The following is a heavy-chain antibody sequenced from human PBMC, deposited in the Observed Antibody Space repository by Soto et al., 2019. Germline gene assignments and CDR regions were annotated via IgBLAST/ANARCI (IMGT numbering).Heavy chain of an antibody. Sequence: QVQLVQSGAEVKKPGSSVKVSCKASGGTFSSYAISWVRQAPGQGLEWMGGIIPIFGTANYAQKFQGRVTXXAXEXXSTAYMELSSLRSEDTAVYYCARPGGSSWYELVDVWGQGTTVTVSS. CDR2: IIPIFGTA. CDR1: GGTFSSYA. J-gene: IGHJ6*02. CDR3: ARPGGSSWYELVDV. V-gene: IGHV1-69*12. D-gene: IGHD6-13*01.